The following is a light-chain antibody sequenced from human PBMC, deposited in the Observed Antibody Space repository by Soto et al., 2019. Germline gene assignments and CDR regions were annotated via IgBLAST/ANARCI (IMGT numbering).Light chain of an antibody. V-gene: IGLV1-40*01. J-gene: IGLJ1*01. Sequence: QLVLTQPPSVSGAPGQRLTISCTGSSSNIGAGYDVHWYQQLPGIAPKLLISGNSNRPAGVPDRFSGSKSGTSASLAITGLQTEDEAEYHCQSYDSRLRAYVFGTGTKLTVL. CDR3: QSYDSRLRAYV. CDR2: GNS. CDR1: SSNIGAGYD.